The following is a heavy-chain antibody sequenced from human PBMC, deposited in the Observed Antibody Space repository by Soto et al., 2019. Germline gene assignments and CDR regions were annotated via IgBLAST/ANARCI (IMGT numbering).Heavy chain of an antibody. Sequence: GASVKVSCKASGYTFTGYYMHWVRQAPGQGLEWMGWINPNSGGTNYAQKFQGWVTMTRDTSISTAYMELSRLRSDDTAVYYCARMVSLGSGDAFDIWGQGTMVTVSS. V-gene: IGHV1-2*04. CDR3: ARMVSLGSGDAFDI. D-gene: IGHD2-8*01. CDR2: INPNSGGT. CDR1: GYTFTGYY. J-gene: IGHJ3*02.